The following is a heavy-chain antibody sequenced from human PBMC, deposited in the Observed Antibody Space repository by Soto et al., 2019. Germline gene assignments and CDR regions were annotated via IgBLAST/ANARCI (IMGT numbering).Heavy chain of an antibody. D-gene: IGHD2-8*02. CDR2: ISSSSSTI. V-gene: IGHV3-48*01. CDR1: GFTFSSYS. J-gene: IGHJ5*02. CDR3: ARGASGTDFDWFDP. Sequence: GGSLRLSCAASGFTFSSYSMNWVRQAPGKGLEWVSYISSSSSTIYYADSVKGRFTISRDNAKNSLYLQMNSLRAEDTAVYYWARGASGTDFDWFDPWGQGTLVTVSS.